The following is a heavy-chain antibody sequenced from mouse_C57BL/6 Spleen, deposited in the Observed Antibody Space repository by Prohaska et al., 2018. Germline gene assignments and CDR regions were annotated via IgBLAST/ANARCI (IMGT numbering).Heavy chain of an antibody. J-gene: IGHJ4*01. V-gene: IGHV1-55*01. Sequence: QIQLQQPGADLVKPGAPVKMSCKASGYTFTSYWITWVKQRPGQGLEWIGDIYPGIGSTNYNEKFKSKATLTVDTSSSTVYKQLSSVSSEDSAVYYCARARVYDYSAMDYWGQGTSFTVSA. D-gene: IGHD2-4*01. CDR2: IYPGIGST. CDR3: ARARVYDYSAMDY. CDR1: GYTFTSYW.